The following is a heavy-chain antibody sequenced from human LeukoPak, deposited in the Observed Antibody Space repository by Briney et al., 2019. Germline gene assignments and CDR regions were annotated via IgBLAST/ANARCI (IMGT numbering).Heavy chain of an antibody. Sequence: PSETLSLTCAVYGGSFSGYYWSWIRQPPGKGLEWIGEINHSGSTNYNPSLKSRVTISVDTSKNQFSLKLSSVTAADTAVYYCARDLLWFGERDYWGQGTLVTVSS. CDR1: GGSFSGYY. V-gene: IGHV4-34*01. CDR3: ARDLLWFGERDY. CDR2: INHSGST. D-gene: IGHD3-10*01. J-gene: IGHJ4*02.